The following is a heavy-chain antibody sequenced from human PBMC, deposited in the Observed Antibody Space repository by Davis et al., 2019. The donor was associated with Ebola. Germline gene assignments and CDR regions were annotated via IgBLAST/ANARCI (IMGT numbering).Heavy chain of an antibody. CDR1: GGSVSSGSYY. CDR2: IYYSGST. V-gene: IGHV4-61*01. CDR3: ARVQGSSWADY. J-gene: IGHJ4*02. Sequence: MPSETLSLTCTVSGGSVSSGSYYWSWIRQPPGKGLEWIGYIYYSGSTNYNPSLKSRVTISVDTSKNQFSLKLSSVTAADTAVYYCARVQGSSWADYWGQGTLVTVSS. D-gene: IGHD6-13*01.